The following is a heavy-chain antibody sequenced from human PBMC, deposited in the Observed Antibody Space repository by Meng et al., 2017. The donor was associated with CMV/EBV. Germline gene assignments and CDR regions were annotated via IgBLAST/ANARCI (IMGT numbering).Heavy chain of an antibody. J-gene: IGHJ4*02. V-gene: IGHV3-23*01. D-gene: IGHD3-3*01. CDR2: ISGSGGST. CDR1: GFTFSSYA. CDR3: ARDAVLRFLEWPHGEYYFDY. Sequence: GESLKISCAASGFTFSSYAMSWVRQAPGKGLEWVSAISGSGGSTYYADSVKGRFTISRDNSKNTLYLQMNSLRAEDTAVYYCARDAVLRFLEWPHGEYYFDYWGQGTLVTVSS.